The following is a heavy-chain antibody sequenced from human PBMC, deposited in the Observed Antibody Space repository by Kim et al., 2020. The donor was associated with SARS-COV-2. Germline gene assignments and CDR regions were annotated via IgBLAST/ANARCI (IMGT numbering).Heavy chain of an antibody. V-gene: IGHV3-23*01. J-gene: IGHJ6*04. D-gene: IGHD3-10*01. CDR3: AKEAVGITMVRGVFGMDV. Sequence: KGRFTIARDNSKNTLYLQMNRLRAEDTAVYYCAKEAVGITMVRGVFGMDVWGKGTTVTVSS.